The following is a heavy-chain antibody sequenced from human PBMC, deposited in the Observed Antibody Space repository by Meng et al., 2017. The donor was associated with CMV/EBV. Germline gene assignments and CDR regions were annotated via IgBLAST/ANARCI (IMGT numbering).Heavy chain of an antibody. CDR3: AGLFRTGSFDI. V-gene: IGHV1-69*02. D-gene: IGHD1-14*01. CDR2: IIPILGIA. Sequence: SVKVSCKASGGTFSSYTISWVRQAPGQRLEWMGRIIPILGIANYAQKFQGRVTITADKSTSTAYMEPSSLRSEDTAVYYCAGLFRTGSFDIWGQGTMVTVSS. CDR1: GGTFSSYT. J-gene: IGHJ3*02.